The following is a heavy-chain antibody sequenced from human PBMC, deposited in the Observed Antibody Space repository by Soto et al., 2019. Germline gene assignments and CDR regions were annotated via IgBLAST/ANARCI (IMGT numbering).Heavy chain of an antibody. Sequence: QVQLVESGGGVVQPGRSLRLSCVASGFTFSSYGMHWVRQAPGKGLEWVAVISYDGGNKYYADSVKDRFTISRDNSKDTLFLQMNSLRAEDTAVYYCARVGIRLLRFGEFDYWGQGTLVTVSS. CDR2: ISYDGGNK. V-gene: IGHV3-30*19. CDR1: GFTFSSYG. CDR3: ARVGIRLLRFGEFDY. D-gene: IGHD3-10*01. J-gene: IGHJ4*02.